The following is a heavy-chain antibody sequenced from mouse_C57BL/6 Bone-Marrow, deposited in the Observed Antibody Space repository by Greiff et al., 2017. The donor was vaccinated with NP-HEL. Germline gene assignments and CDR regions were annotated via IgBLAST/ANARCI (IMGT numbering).Heavy chain of an antibody. V-gene: IGHV1-69*01. CDR1: GYTFTSYW. D-gene: IGHD2-4*01. Sequence: QVQLKQPGAELVMPGASVKLSCKASGYTFTSYWMHWVKQRPGQGLEWIGEIDPSDSYTNYNQKFKGKSTLTVDKSSSTAYMQLSSLTSEDSAVYYCARLCDYDWFAYWGQGTLVTVSA. CDR2: IDPSDSYT. J-gene: IGHJ3*01. CDR3: ARLCDYDWFAY.